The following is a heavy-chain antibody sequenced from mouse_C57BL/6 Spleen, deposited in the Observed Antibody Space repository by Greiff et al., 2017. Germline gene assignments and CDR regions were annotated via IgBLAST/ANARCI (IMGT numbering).Heavy chain of an antibody. Sequence: VQLQQSGAELVRPGTSVKVSCKASGYAFTNYLIEWVKQRPGPGLEWIGVINPGSGGTNYNEKFKGKATLTADKSSSTAYMQLSSLTSEDSAVYFCARTGDGYFDYWGQGTTLTVSS. CDR2: INPGSGGT. CDR1: GYAFTNYL. J-gene: IGHJ2*01. D-gene: IGHD2-3*01. CDR3: ARTGDGYFDY. V-gene: IGHV1-54*01.